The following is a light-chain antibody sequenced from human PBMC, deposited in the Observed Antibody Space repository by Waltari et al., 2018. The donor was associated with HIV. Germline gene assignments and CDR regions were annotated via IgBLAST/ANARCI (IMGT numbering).Light chain of an antibody. Sequence: DIQLTQSPSSLSASVGDRVTIACRASQTISTSLNWYQQKPGKAPKLLISAASSLQSVVPSRFSGSASGTDFTLSISTLQPEDYATYYCQQSYSSPLTFGPGTKVDVK. CDR1: QTISTS. J-gene: IGKJ3*01. CDR2: AAS. V-gene: IGKV1-39*01. CDR3: QQSYSSPLT.